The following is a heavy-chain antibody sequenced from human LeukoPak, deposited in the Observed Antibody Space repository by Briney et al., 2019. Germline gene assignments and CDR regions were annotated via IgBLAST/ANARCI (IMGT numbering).Heavy chain of an antibody. V-gene: IGHV3-48*03. CDR2: ISSSGNTI. D-gene: IGHD6-19*01. CDR3: VRHGYASGWYNGFDL. CDR1: GFTFSSYE. Sequence: GGSLRLSCAASGFTFSSYEMNWVRQAPGKGLEWLSYISSSGNTIYYADSVKGRFTISRDNAKNSLYLQMNSLRADGTALYYCVRHGYASGWYNGFDLWGQGTMVTVSS. J-gene: IGHJ3*01.